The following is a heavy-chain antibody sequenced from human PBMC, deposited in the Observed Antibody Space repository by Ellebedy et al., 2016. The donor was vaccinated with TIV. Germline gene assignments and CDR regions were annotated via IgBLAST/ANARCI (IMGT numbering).Heavy chain of an antibody. Sequence: SVKVSCXASGGTFSSYAISWVRQAPGQGLEWMGGIIPIFGTANYAQKFQGRVTITADESTSTAYMELSSLRSEDTAVYYCATPDLYSSSWGFDYWGQGTLVTVSS. D-gene: IGHD6-13*01. V-gene: IGHV1-69*13. CDR1: GGTFSSYA. CDR3: ATPDLYSSSWGFDY. J-gene: IGHJ4*02. CDR2: IIPIFGTA.